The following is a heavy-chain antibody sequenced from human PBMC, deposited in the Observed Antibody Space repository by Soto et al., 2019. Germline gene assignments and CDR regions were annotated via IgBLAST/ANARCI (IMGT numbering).Heavy chain of an antibody. CDR3: ARSDEYSSSTWFDP. Sequence: GGSLRLSCAASGFTFSSYAMHGGRQAPGKGLEWVAVISYDGSNKYYADSVKGRFTISRDNSKNTLYLQMNSLRAEDTAVYYCARSDEYSSSTWFDPWGQGTLVTVSS. CDR1: GFTFSSYA. J-gene: IGHJ5*02. V-gene: IGHV3-30-3*01. CDR2: ISYDGSNK. D-gene: IGHD6-6*01.